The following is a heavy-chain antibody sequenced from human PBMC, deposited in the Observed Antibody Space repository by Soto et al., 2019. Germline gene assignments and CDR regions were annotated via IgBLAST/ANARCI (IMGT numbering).Heavy chain of an antibody. J-gene: IGHJ4*02. CDR2: ISYDGSNK. V-gene: IGHV3-30*04. CDR3: ARDQPGYSYGYGLGY. CDR1: GFTFSSYA. D-gene: IGHD5-18*01. Sequence: PGGSLSLSCAASGFTFSSYAMHWVRQAPGKGLEWVAVISYDGSNKYYADSVKGRFTISRDNAKNSLYLQMNSLRAEDTVLYYCARDQPGYSYGYGLGYWGQGTLVTVSS.